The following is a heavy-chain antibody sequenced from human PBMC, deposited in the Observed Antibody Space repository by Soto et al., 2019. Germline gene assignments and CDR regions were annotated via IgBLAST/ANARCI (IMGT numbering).Heavy chain of an antibody. J-gene: IGHJ6*02. CDR2: IIPIFGTA. Sequence: QVQLVQSGAEVKKPGSSVKVSCKASVGTFSTYAISWVRQAPGQGLEWMGGIIPIFGTANYAQTFQGRVTITADESTITAYMELRSLRSEDTAMYSCARVEGFDYFGTDVWGQGTTVTVAS. V-gene: IGHV1-69*12. CDR1: VGTFSTYA. D-gene: IGHD3-3*01. CDR3: ARVEGFDYFGTDV.